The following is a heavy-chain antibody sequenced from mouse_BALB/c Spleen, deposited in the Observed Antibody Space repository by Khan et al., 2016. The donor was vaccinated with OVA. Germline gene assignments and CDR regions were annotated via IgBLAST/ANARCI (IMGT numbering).Heavy chain of an antibody. D-gene: IGHD2-10*01. CDR1: GFSLTNYG. Sequence: QVQLKQSGPGLVAPSQSLSITCTISGFSLTNYGVHWVRQPPGKGLEWLVVIWSDGSKTYNSALKYRLSISKDKSKSQVFLKMNSLQTDDTAMYYCARQPYYHYCIMDYWGQGTSVTVSS. J-gene: IGHJ4*01. CDR2: IWSDGSK. CDR3: ARQPYYHYCIMDY. V-gene: IGHV2-6-1*01.